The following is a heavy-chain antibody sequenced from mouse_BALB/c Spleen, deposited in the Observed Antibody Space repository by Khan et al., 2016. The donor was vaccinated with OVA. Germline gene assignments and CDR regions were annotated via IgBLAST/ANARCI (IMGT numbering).Heavy chain of an antibody. V-gene: IGHV9-3-1*01. CDR2: INTYTGEP. CDR3: ARPPYFSYVLDN. CDR1: GHTFTKYG. Sequence: QIQLVQSGPELKKPGETVKISCKASGHTFTKYGMNWVKQAPGKGLKWMGWINTYTGEPAYADDFNGRFAFSLETSASSAYLLSNNLQNYDTATYLCARPPYFSYVLDNWGQGTSVTVSS. J-gene: IGHJ4*01. D-gene: IGHD2-10*01.